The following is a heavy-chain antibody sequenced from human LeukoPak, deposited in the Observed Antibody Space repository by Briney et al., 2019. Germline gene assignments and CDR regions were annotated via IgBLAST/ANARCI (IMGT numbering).Heavy chain of an antibody. D-gene: IGHD3-10*01. CDR1: GGSISSSSYY. CDR2: IYYSGST. CDR3: ARIGSGSYYKIYFDY. V-gene: IGHV4-39*01. Sequence: SETLSLTCTVSGGSISSSSYYWGWIRQPPGKGLEWIGSIYYSGSTYYNPSLKSRVTISVDTSKNQSSLKLSSVTAADTAVYYCARIGSGSYYKIYFDYWGQGTLVTVSS. J-gene: IGHJ4*02.